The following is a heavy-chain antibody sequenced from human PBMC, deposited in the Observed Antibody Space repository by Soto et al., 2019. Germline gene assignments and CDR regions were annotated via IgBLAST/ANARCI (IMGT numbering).Heavy chain of an antibody. J-gene: IGHJ4*02. Sequence: QVQLEQSGAEVKKSGASVKVSCKASGYIFSTHGINWVRQAPGQGLEWMGWINPYNGKTNYARKFQGRVTMTTETSSKTAYMELRSLRSHDTAVYCCARVQIVVVVGGTPADYWGQGTLVTVSS. D-gene: IGHD2-15*01. CDR2: INPYNGKT. CDR3: ARVQIVVVVGGTPADY. V-gene: IGHV1-18*01. CDR1: GYIFSTHG.